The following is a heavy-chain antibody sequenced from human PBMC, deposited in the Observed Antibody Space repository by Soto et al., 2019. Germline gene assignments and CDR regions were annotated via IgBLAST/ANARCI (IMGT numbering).Heavy chain of an antibody. CDR3: ANSDSLVCFDS. J-gene: IGHJ5*01. CDR2: ISGSGGST. V-gene: IGHV3-23*01. CDR1: GFTFSSYA. D-gene: IGHD2-21*02. Sequence: GGSLRLSCAASGFTFSSYAMSWVRQAPGKGLEWVSAISGSGGSTYYADAAKGRCTISRDNSKNTRYLQMNSLSAEDTAVDYFANSDSLVCFDSWGQGTLVTVS.